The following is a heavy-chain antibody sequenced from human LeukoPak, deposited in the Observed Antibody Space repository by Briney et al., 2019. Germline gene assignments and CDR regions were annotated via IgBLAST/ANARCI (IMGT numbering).Heavy chain of an antibody. CDR1: GFTFSSYA. CDR3: AKAGGYCSSTSCYLFD. CDR2: MSPNGGST. Sequence: PGGSLRLSCAASGFTFSSYAMSWVRQAPGKGLEWVSSMSPNGGSTYYADSVKGRFTISRDNSKNTLYLQMNSLRAEDTAVYYCAKAGGYCSSTSCYLFDWGQGTLVTVSP. J-gene: IGHJ4*02. V-gene: IGHV3-23*01. D-gene: IGHD2-2*01.